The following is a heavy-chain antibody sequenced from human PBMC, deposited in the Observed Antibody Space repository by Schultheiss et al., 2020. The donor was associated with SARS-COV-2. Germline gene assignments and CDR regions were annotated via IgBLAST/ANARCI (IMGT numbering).Heavy chain of an antibody. V-gene: IGHV4-34*01. D-gene: IGHD3-10*01. J-gene: IGHJ6*02. CDR1: GGSFSGYY. CDR3: ARVGGLLWFGDEGMDV. CDR2: IYYSGST. Sequence: SETLSLTCAVYGGSFSGYYWSWIRQPPGKGLEWIGSIYYSGSTYYNPSLKSRVTISVDTSKNQFSLKLSSVTAADTAVYYCARVGGLLWFGDEGMDVWGQGTTVTVSS.